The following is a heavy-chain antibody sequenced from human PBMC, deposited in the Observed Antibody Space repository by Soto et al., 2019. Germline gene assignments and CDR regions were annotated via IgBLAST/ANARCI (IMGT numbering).Heavy chain of an antibody. CDR1: GYTFTSYY. V-gene: IGHV1-46*01. J-gene: IGHJ4*02. CDR2: INPSGGST. CDR3: ARDRAVAGTGGCDY. D-gene: IGHD6-19*01. Sequence: QVQLVQSGAEVKKPGASVKVSCKASGYTFTSYYMHWVRQAPGQGLEWMGIINPSGGSTSYAQKCRGRVTMPRDTSPSTVYMELSSLRSEDTAVDYCARDRAVAGTGGCDYWGQGTLVTVSS.